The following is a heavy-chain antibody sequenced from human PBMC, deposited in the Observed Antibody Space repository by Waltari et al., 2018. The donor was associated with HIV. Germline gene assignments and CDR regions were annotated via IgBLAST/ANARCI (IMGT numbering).Heavy chain of an antibody. CDR2: INSNTGNP. Sequence: QVQLVQSGSELKKPGASVKVSCKASGYTFTSYAMNWVRQAPGQGLEWMVWINSNTGNPTYAQGFTGRFVFSLDTSVSTAYLQISSLKAEDTAVYYCASKSIAAAGTGAWFDPWGQGTLVTVSS. CDR1: GYTFTSYA. CDR3: ASKSIAAAGTGAWFDP. V-gene: IGHV7-4-1*02. J-gene: IGHJ5*02. D-gene: IGHD6-13*01.